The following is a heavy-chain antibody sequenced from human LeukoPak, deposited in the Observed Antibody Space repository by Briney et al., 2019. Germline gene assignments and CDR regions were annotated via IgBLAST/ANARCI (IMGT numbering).Heavy chain of an antibody. CDR2: IIPILGIA. CDR3: ARGDKYWYFDL. J-gene: IGHJ2*01. Sequence: SVKVSCKASGGAFSSYTISCVRQAPGQGLEWMGRIIPILGIANYAQKFQGRVTITADKSTSTAYMELSSLRSEDTAVYYCARGDKYWYFDLWGRGTLVTVSS. CDR1: GGAFSSYT. D-gene: IGHD3-10*01. V-gene: IGHV1-69*02.